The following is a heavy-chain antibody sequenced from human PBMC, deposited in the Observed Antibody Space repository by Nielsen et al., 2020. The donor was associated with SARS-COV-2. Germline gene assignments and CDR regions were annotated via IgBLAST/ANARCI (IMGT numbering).Heavy chain of an antibody. CDR3: ARAREGLSYFDY. V-gene: IGHV3-30-3*01. CDR2: ISYDGSNK. J-gene: IGHJ4*02. D-gene: IGHD3-10*01. Sequence: GESLKISCAASGFTFSSYAMHWVRQAPGKGLEWVAVISYDGSNKYYADSVKGRFTISRDNSKNTLYLQMNSLRAEDTAVYYCARAREGLSYFDYWGQGTLVTVSS. CDR1: GFTFSSYA.